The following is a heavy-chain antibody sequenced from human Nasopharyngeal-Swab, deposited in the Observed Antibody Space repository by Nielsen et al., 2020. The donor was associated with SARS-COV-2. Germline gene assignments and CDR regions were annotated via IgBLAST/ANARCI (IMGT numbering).Heavy chain of an antibody. V-gene: IGHV3-30*02. Sequence: GESLKISCAASGFTFSSYGMHWVRQAPGKGLEWVAFIRYDGGNKYYADSVKGRFTISRDNSKNTLYLQMNSLRAEDTAVYYCAKDLGYCSSTSCAAGSFDYWGQGTLVTVSS. CDR3: AKDLGYCSSTSCAAGSFDY. CDR2: IRYDGGNK. D-gene: IGHD2-2*01. J-gene: IGHJ4*02. CDR1: GFTFSSYG.